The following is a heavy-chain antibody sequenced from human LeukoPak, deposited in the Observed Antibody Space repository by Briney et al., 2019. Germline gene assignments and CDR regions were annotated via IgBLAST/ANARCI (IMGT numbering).Heavy chain of an antibody. J-gene: IGHJ4*02. CDR3: ARLPMIVVVRSY. CDR1: GYTFTGYY. D-gene: IGHD3-22*01. Sequence: ASVKVSCKASGYTFTGYYMHWVRQAPGQGLEWMGWINPNSGGTNYAQKFQGRVTMTRDTSISTAYMELSRLGSDDTAVYYCARLPMIVVVRSYWGQGTLVTVSS. CDR2: INPNSGGT. V-gene: IGHV1-2*02.